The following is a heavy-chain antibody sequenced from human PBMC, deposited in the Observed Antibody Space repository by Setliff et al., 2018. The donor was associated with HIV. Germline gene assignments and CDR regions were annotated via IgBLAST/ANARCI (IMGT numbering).Heavy chain of an antibody. CDR3: ARLYYYGSGSYFHYMDV. J-gene: IGHJ6*03. CDR2: IYHSGSI. Sequence: SETLSLTCTVSGGSISSGSYYWSWIRQPAGKGLEWIGTIYHSGSIYYNPSLKSRVTISVDTSKNQFSLKLSSVTAADTAVYYCARLYYYGSGSYFHYMDVWGKGTTVTVSS. CDR1: GGSISSGSYY. V-gene: IGHV4-39*01. D-gene: IGHD3-10*01.